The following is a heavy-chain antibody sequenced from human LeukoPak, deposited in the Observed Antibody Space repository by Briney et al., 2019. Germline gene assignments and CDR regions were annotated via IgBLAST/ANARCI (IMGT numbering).Heavy chain of an antibody. CDR2: INHSGST. CDR1: GGSFSGYY. D-gene: IGHD2-8*01. Sequence: SETLSLTCAVYGGSFSGYYWSWIRQPPGKGLEWTGEINHSGSTNYNPFLKSRVTISVDTSKNQFSLKLSSVTAADTAVYYCASAWSLDYWGQGTLVTVSS. CDR3: ASAWSLDY. V-gene: IGHV4-34*01. J-gene: IGHJ4*02.